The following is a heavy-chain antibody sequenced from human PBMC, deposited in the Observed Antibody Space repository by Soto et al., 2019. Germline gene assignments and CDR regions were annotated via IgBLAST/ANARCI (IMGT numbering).Heavy chain of an antibody. J-gene: IGHJ6*02. Sequence: EVQLVESGGGLVKPGGSLRLSCAASGLTFSSYSMNWVRQAPGKGLEWVSSISSSSSYIYYADSVKGRFTISRDNAKNSLYLQMNSLRAEDTAVYYCARDHSSSWYVGYYYYGMDVWGQGTTVTVSS. CDR3: ARDHSSSWYVGYYYYGMDV. D-gene: IGHD6-13*01. CDR1: GLTFSSYS. V-gene: IGHV3-21*01. CDR2: ISSSSSYI.